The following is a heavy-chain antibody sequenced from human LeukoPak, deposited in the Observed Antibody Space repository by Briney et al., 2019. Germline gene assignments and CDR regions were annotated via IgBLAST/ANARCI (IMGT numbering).Heavy chain of an antibody. J-gene: IGHJ3*02. CDR1: GFTFSSYW. CDR3: AKAAYYCSSTSCYSTQYAFDI. Sequence: PGGSLRLSCAASGFTFSSYWMTWVRQAPGKGLEWVAVIWYDGSNKYYADSVKGRFTISRDNSKNTLYLQMNSLRAEDTAVYYCAKAAYYCSSTSCYSTQYAFDIWGQGTMVTVSS. V-gene: IGHV3-33*06. CDR2: IWYDGSNK. D-gene: IGHD2-2*01.